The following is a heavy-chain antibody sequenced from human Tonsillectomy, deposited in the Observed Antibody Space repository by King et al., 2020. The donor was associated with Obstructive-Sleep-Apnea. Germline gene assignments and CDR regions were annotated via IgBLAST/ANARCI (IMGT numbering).Heavy chain of an antibody. J-gene: IGHJ5*02. CDR2: ITGSGGSI. CDR1: GCIFRNSA. V-gene: IGHV3-23*04. Sequence: VQLVESGGDLVQPGGSLRLSCEASGCIFRNSAMILVRQASGKGLEWVATITGSGGSISYADSVKGRLTISRVNSKNTLYLAMNSLRVADKAVYYCAKYYYGSGSYSYFDPWGQGTLVTVSS. CDR3: AKYYYGSGSYSYFDP. D-gene: IGHD3-10*01.